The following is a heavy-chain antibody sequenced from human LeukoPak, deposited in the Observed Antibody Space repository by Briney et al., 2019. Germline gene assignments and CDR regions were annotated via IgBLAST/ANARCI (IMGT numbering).Heavy chain of an antibody. J-gene: IGHJ4*02. D-gene: IGHD6-19*01. CDR3: ARYWGSGWTFDY. CDR2: INDSGST. CDR1: GGSFSGYY. Sequence: SETLSLTCAVYGGSFSGYYWSWIRQPPGKGLEWIGEINDSGSTNYNPSLKSRVTISVDTSKNQFSLKLSSVTAADTAVYYCARYWGSGWTFDYWGQGTLVTVSS. V-gene: IGHV4-34*01.